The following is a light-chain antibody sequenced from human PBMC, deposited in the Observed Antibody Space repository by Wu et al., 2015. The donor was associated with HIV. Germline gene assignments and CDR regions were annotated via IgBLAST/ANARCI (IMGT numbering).Light chain of an antibody. CDR1: QSVSSN. Sequence: MTQSPATLSVSLGKRATLSCRASQSVSSNLAWYQQKPGKPPKVLIYAASTLQSGVPSRFSGSGSGTDFTLTISSLQPEDVATYYCQKYNTAPWTFGQGTKVEMK. CDR2: AAS. CDR3: QKYNTAPWT. J-gene: IGKJ1*01. V-gene: IGKV1-27*01.